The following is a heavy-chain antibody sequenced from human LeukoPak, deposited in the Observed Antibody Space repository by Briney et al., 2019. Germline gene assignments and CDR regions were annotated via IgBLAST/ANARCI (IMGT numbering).Heavy chain of an antibody. Sequence: SETLSLTCTVSGGSISGYYWSWFRQPPGKGLGWVAYIHYTGSTNYNPSLKSRVTISLDTSENQFSLKLTSVTAADTAVYYCARHTPVTGQPLGYWGQGTLVTVSS. CDR2: IHYTGST. V-gene: IGHV4-59*08. CDR1: GGSISGYY. CDR3: ARHTPVTGQPLGY. D-gene: IGHD6-19*01. J-gene: IGHJ4*02.